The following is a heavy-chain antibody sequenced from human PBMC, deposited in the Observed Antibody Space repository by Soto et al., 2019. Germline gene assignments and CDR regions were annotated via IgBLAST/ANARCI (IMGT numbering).Heavy chain of an antibody. D-gene: IGHD3-3*01. CDR1: GGSFSGYY. CDR2: INHSGST. V-gene: IGHV4-34*01. CDR3: AGNYDAPPFMNYYMDV. J-gene: IGHJ6*03. Sequence: QVQLQQWGAGLLKPSETLSLTCAVYGGSFSGYYWSWIRQPPGKGLEWVGEINHSGSTNYNPSLKRRVTISVDTSKNQFALKLSSVTAADTAVYYCAGNYDAPPFMNYYMDVWGKVNTVTVS.